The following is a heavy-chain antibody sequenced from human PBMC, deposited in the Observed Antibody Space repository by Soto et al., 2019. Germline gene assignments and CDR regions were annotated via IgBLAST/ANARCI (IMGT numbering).Heavy chain of an antibody. Sequence: QVQLVQSGAEVQKPGSSVKVSCKASGGTFSSYTISWVRQAPGQGLEWMGRIIPILGIANYAQKFQGRVTITADKSTSTAYMELSSLRSEDTAVYYCAPARCSSTSCRDAFDIWGQGTMVTVSS. J-gene: IGHJ3*02. CDR2: IIPILGIA. CDR1: GGTFSSYT. V-gene: IGHV1-69*02. CDR3: APARCSSTSCRDAFDI. D-gene: IGHD2-2*01.